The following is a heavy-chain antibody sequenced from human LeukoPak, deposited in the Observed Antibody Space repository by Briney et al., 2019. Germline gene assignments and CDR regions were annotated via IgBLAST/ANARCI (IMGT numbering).Heavy chain of an antibody. J-gene: IGHJ4*02. CDR3: AKGGESSSWLFDY. CDR1: GFTFSSYA. D-gene: IGHD6-13*01. V-gene: IGHV3-23*01. Sequence: GGALRLSCAASGFTFSSYAMSWIRQAPGKGLQWVSALSGSGLSTYYADSVKGLFTISRDNSKNTLYLQMNSLRAEDTAVYYCAKGGESSSWLFDYWGQGTLVPVSS. CDR2: LSGSGLST.